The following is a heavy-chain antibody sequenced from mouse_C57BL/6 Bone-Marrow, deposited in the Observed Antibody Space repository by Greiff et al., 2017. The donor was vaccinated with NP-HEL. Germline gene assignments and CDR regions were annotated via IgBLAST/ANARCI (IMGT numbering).Heavy chain of an antibody. Sequence: QVQLQQPGAELVMPGASVKLSCKASGYTFTSYWMHWVKQRPGQGLEWIGEIDTSDSYTNYTQKLKGTFTLTVDKYSSTAYMQRSSLKSWDSAVYYCARSWYDVYYDYGGQGTTLTVSS. V-gene: IGHV1-69*01. CDR3: ARSWYDVYYDY. CDR2: IDTSDSYT. D-gene: IGHD2-3*01. CDR1: GYTFTSYW. J-gene: IGHJ2*01.